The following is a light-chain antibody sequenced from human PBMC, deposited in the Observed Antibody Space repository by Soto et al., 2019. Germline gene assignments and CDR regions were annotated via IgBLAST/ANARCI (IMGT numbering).Light chain of an antibody. CDR1: SGDVGGYNC. J-gene: IGLJ2*01. V-gene: IGLV2-14*01. CDR3: SSYTSSSTRV. Sequence: QSALTQPASVSGSPGQSITISCTGTSGDVGGYNCVSWYQQHPGKAPKLMIYDVSNRPSGVSNRFSGSKSGNTASLTISGLQAEDEADYYCSSYTSSSTRVFGGGTKLTVL. CDR2: DVS.